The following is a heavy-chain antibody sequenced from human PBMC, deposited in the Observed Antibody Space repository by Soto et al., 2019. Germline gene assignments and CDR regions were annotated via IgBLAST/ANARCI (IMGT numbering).Heavy chain of an antibody. Sequence: QVQLQESGPGLVKPSETLSLSCTVSGGSINSYYWSWIRQSPGKRMEWIGYVHHSWGSSYNPSSQSRVAISLDTSKSKFSLMVTSVTARDTAVYYCARQGFGPLHGLVDVWGQGTTVTVSS. CDR2: VHHSWGS. CDR1: GGSINSYY. CDR3: ARQGFGPLHGLVDV. J-gene: IGHJ6*02. V-gene: IGHV4-59*08. D-gene: IGHD3-10*01.